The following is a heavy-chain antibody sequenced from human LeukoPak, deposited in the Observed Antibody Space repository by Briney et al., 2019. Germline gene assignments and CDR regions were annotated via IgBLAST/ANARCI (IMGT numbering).Heavy chain of an antibody. V-gene: IGHV4-39*07. Sequence: SETLSLTCTVSGGSISSSSYYWGWIRQPPGKGLEWIGSIYYSGSTYYNPSLKSRVTISVDTSKNQFSLKLSSVTAADTAVYYCARVVGGDYFDYWGQGTLVTVSS. CDR2: IYYSGST. CDR3: ARVVGGDYFDY. CDR1: GGSISSSSYY. J-gene: IGHJ4*02. D-gene: IGHD2-15*01.